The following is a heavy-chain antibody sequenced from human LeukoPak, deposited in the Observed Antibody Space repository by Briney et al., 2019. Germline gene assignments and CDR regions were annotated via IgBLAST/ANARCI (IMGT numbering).Heavy chain of an antibody. V-gene: IGHV3-64*01. D-gene: IGHD3-3*01. J-gene: IGHJ5*02. CDR1: GFTFSSYT. CDR3: ARAYDFWSGYYPLWFDP. CDR2: ISSNGGST. Sequence: AGGSLRLSCAASGFTFSSYTMHWVRQAPGKGLEYVSAISSNGGSTYYANSVKGRFSISRDNSKDTLYLQTGSLRAEDMAVYYCARAYDFWSGYYPLWFDPWGQGTLVTVSS.